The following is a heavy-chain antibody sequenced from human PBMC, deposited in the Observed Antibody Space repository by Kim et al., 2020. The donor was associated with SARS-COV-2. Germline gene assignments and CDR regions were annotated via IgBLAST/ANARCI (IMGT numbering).Heavy chain of an antibody. D-gene: IGHD4-17*01. CDR1: GGSISSSNW. Sequence: SETLSLTCAVSGGSISSSNWWSWVRQPPGKGLEWIGEIYHSGSTNYNPSLKSRVTISVDKSKNQFSLKLSSVTAADTAVYYCARVEYGDYRASYDYWGQGTLVTVSS. V-gene: IGHV4-4*02. CDR2: IYHSGST. J-gene: IGHJ4*02. CDR3: ARVEYGDYRASYDY.